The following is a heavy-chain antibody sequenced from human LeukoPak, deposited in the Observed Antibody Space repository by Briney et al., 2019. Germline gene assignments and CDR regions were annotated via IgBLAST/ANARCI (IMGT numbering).Heavy chain of an antibody. CDR3: AGEGEYGDSYS. D-gene: IGHD2-21*02. CDR1: GDSISSGAFY. CDR2: IYRGRT. J-gene: IGHJ5*02. V-gene: IGHV4-30-2*01. Sequence: PSQTLSLTCAVSGDSISSGAFYWNWIRQAPGKGPEWIGNIYRGRTRFNPSLTSRVTLSLDMSKSQVSLNLTSVTAADTAIYYCAGEGEYGDSYSWGQGTLVVVSA.